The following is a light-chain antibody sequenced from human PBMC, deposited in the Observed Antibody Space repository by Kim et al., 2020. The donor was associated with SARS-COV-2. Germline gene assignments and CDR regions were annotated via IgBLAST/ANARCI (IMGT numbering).Light chain of an antibody. CDR2: SAS. CDR1: QSVLYSPDNRNC. Sequence: DIVMTQSPDSLAVSLGERATINCKSSQSVLYSPDNRNCLAWYQHKPGQPPKLLIYSASTRESGVPDRFIGSGSVTDFTLTISSLQAEDVAVYYCQQYLGSPPYTFGQGTKLEI. J-gene: IGKJ2*01. V-gene: IGKV4-1*01. CDR3: QQYLGSPPYT.